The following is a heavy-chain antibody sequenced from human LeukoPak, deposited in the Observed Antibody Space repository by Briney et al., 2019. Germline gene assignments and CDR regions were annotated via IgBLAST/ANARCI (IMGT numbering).Heavy chain of an antibody. J-gene: IGHJ6*03. Sequence: SETLTLTCAVYGGSFSGYYWSWIRQPPGKGLEWIGEINHSGSTNYNPSLKSRVTISVDTSKYQFSLKLSSVTAADTAVYYCARGRGGYTYYYYYYMDVWGKGTTVTVSS. CDR2: INHSGST. CDR1: GGSFSGYY. CDR3: ARGRGGYTYYYYYYMDV. D-gene: IGHD5-24*01. V-gene: IGHV4-34*01.